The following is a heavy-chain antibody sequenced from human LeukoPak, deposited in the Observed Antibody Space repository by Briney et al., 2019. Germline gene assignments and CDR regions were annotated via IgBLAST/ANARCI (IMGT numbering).Heavy chain of an antibody. CDR1: GFTFSSYA. Sequence: GGSLRLSCAASGFTFSSYAMHWVRQAPGKGLEWVAVISYDGSNKYYADSVKGRFTISRDNSKNTLYLQMNSLRAEDTAVYYCAKGPGGELSLWGQGTLVTVSS. CDR3: AKGPGGELSL. CDR2: ISYDGSNK. D-gene: IGHD3-16*02. V-gene: IGHV3-30-3*01. J-gene: IGHJ4*02.